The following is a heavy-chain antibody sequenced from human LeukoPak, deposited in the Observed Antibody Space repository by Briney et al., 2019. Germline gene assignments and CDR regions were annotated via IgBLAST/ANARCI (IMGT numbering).Heavy chain of an antibody. J-gene: IGHJ3*02. CDR3: ARQRDTASVGAFDT. Sequence: SETLSLTCSVSGGSIRSNTNFWGWDSSSYWGWIRQPPRKGLEWIVSIHFTGTTYYNSSLQSRLTISVDTSKNLFSLKLTSVTATDTALYYCARQRDTASVGAFDTWGQGTMVIVSP. D-gene: IGHD2-2*02. CDR2: IHFTGTT. CDR1: GGSIRSNTNFWGWDSSSY. V-gene: IGHV4-39*01.